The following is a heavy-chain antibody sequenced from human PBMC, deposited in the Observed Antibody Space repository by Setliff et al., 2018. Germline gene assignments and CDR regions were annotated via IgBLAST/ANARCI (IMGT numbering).Heavy chain of an antibody. CDR3: ARGEHIVSGDFYHYIDV. Sequence: WASVKVSCKASGGTFSSYGISWVRQAPGQGLEWMGGTIPMFGNINYIQKFQGRVTMTRDTSISTAYMELRRLKSDDTAVYYCARGEHIVSGDFYHYIDVWGKGTTVTVSS. CDR2: TIPMFGNI. D-gene: IGHD2-15*01. J-gene: IGHJ6*03. CDR1: GGTFSSYG. V-gene: IGHV1-2*02.